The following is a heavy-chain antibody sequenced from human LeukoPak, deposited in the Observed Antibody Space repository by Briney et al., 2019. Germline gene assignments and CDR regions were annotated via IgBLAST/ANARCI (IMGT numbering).Heavy chain of an antibody. V-gene: IGHV3-7*01. J-gene: IGHJ6*03. CDR1: GFTFSSYW. Sequence: GGSLRLSCAVSGFTFSSYWMSWVRQAPGKGLEWVANIKQDGSEKYCVDSVKGRFTISRDNAKNSLYLQMNSLRPEDTAVYYCARAIGGDYMDVWGKGTTVTVSS. D-gene: IGHD1-26*01. CDR2: IKQDGSEK. CDR3: ARAIGGDYMDV.